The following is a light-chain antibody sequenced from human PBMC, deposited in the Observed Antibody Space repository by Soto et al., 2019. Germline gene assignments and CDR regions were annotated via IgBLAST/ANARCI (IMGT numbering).Light chain of an antibody. V-gene: IGLV1-47*01. CDR3: VVWDDSLRGGV. Sequence: QTVVTQPPSASGTPGQRVTISCSGSSSNVGVNFVYWHQQIPGTAPKLLIYRNNQRPSGVPDRFSGSKSGTSASLAISVLRTEDEADYHCVVWDDSLRGGVFGGGTKLTVL. CDR2: RNN. CDR1: SSNVGVNF. J-gene: IGLJ3*02.